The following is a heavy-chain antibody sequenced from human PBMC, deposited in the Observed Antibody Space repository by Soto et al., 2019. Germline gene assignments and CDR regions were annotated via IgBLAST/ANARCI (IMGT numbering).Heavy chain of an antibody. CDR1: GTSISSYY. CDR2: IHCSGTT. V-gene: IGHV4-59*01. CDR3: AIYDSYVIEY. D-gene: IGHD2-8*01. J-gene: IGHJ4*02. Sequence: SETLSLTCTVSGTSISSYYWSWIRQPPGKGLEWSANIHCSGTTNYNPSLASRVTLSVDTSKNQSSPKMTSVTAAHRAMYVCAIYDSYVIEYWARGSLVT.